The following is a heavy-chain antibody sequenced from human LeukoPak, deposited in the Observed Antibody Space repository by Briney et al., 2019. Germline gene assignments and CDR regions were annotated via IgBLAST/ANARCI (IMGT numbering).Heavy chain of an antibody. Sequence: ASVKVSCKASVYTFTSYYMHWVRQAPGQGLEWMGIINPSGGSTSYAQKFQGRVTMTRDTSTSTVYMELSSLRSEDTAVYYCARSRYSYGPNWYFDLWGRGTLVTVSS. J-gene: IGHJ2*01. CDR3: ARSRYSYGPNWYFDL. CDR1: VYTFTSYY. V-gene: IGHV1-46*01. CDR2: INPSGGST. D-gene: IGHD5-18*01.